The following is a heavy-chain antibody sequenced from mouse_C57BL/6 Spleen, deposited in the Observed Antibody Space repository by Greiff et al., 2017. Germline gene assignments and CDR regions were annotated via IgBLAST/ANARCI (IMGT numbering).Heavy chain of an antibody. D-gene: IGHD2-1*01. CDR2: INPSNGGT. V-gene: IGHV1-53*01. CDR1: GYTFTSYW. Sequence: QVQLKQPGTELVKPGASVKLSCKASGYTFTSYWMHWVKQRPGQGLEWIGNINPSNGGTNYNEKFKSKATLTVDKSSSTAYMQLSSLTSEDSAVYYCAGGNYGWAWFAYWGQGTLVTVSA. J-gene: IGHJ3*01. CDR3: AGGNYGWAWFAY.